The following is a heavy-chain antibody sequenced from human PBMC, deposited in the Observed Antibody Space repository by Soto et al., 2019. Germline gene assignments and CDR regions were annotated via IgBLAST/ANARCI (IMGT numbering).Heavy chain of an antibody. CDR2: SRNKANSYST. D-gene: IGHD3-9*01. CDR3: TRLTPSGSGYYLDY. CDR1: GFTLSDHY. Sequence: GGSLRLSCAASGFTLSDHYMDWVRQAPGKGLEWVGRSRNKANSYSTEYAASVKARFTISRDDSKNSLYLQMNSLETEDTAMYYCTRLTPSGSGYYLDYWGQGTLVTVSS. V-gene: IGHV3-72*01. J-gene: IGHJ4*02.